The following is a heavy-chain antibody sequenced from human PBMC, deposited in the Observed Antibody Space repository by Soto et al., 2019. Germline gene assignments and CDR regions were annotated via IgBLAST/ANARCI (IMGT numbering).Heavy chain of an antibody. Sequence: QSQTLSLTCAISGDSVSSNSAAWNWIRQSPSRGLEWLGRTYYRSKWYNDYAVSVKSRITINPDTSKNQFSLQLNSVTPEDTAVYYCARDLATRYSGYDYYYYYYMDVWGKGTTVTVSS. D-gene: IGHD5-12*01. CDR2: TYYRSKWYN. J-gene: IGHJ6*03. V-gene: IGHV6-1*01. CDR1: GDSVSSNSAA. CDR3: ARDLATRYSGYDYYYYYYMDV.